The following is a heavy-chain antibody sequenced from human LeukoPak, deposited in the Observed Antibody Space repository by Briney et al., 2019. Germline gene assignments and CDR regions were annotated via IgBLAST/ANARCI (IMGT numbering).Heavy chain of an antibody. CDR3: ARVQGWAAMGPFDY. CDR1: GYSISSGYY. CDR2: MYHSGST. D-gene: IGHD5-18*01. V-gene: IGHV4-38-2*02. J-gene: IGHJ4*02. Sequence: SETLSLTCTVSGYSISSGYYWGWIRQPPGRGLEWIGSMYHSGSTYDNPSLQSRVTISVDTSKNQFSLKLSSVTAADTAVYYCARVQGWAAMGPFDYWGQGTLVAVSS.